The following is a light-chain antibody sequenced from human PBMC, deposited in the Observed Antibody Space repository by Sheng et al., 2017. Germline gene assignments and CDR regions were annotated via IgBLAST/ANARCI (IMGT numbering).Light chain of an antibody. CDR2: MSL. CDR3: CSYAGRSSYV. Sequence: QSALTQPRSVSGSPGQSVTISCTGTNNDVGAYNYVSWYQFHPGRAPKVHHLLMSLGGPQGSRDRFSGSKSGNTASLVISGLQPEDETDYYCCSYAGRSSYVFGTGTKVTVL. J-gene: IGLJ1*01. CDR1: NNDVGAYNY. V-gene: IGLV2-11*01.